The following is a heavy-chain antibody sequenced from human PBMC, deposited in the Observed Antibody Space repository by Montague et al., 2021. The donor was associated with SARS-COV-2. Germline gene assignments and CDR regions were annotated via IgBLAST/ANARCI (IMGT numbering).Heavy chain of an antibody. D-gene: IGHD3-9*01. CDR1: GGSFSVYY. V-gene: IGHV4-34*01. CDR2: INHSGST. CDR3: ARMRFFDWPPHYYMDV. Sequence: SETLSLTCAVYGGSFSVYYWSWIRQPPGKGLEWIGEINHSGSTNYNPSLKSRVTISVDASKNQVSLKLSSVTAADTAVYYCARMRFFDWPPHYYMDVWGKGTTVIVSS. J-gene: IGHJ6*03.